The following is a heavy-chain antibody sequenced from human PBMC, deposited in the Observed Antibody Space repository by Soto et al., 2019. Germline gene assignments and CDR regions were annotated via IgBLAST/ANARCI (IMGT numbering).Heavy chain of an antibody. CDR2: ITGSSSFK. CDR1: GFTFSAFS. CDR3: AKNLREIDDSGNVHDALQM. J-gene: IGHJ3*02. D-gene: IGHD3-16*01. Sequence: PGGSLRLSCAASGFTFSAFSINWVRQAPGKGLEWVSQITGSSSFKYYADSVKGRFTISRDNARNSVFLQMDSLRVDDTAVYYCAKNLREIDDSGNVHDALQMWGPGTLVTVSS. V-gene: IGHV3-21*01.